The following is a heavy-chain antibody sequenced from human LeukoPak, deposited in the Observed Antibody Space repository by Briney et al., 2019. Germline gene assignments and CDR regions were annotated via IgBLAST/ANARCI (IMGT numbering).Heavy chain of an antibody. CDR3: ATGCVGSPNCQTTGYDH. CDR2: ISDSGRNT. J-gene: IGHJ4*02. V-gene: IGHV3-23*01. Sequence: GGSLRLSCAASGFTFSIYAMNWVRQAPGKGREWVSGISDSGRNTYYSDSVKGRFTISRDNSESTVYLQMNSLTAEDTAQYYCATGCVGSPNCQTTGYDHWGQGTLVTVSS. D-gene: IGHD2-2*01. CDR1: GFTFSIYA.